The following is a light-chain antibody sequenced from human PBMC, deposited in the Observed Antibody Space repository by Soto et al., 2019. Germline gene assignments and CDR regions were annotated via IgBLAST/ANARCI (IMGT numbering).Light chain of an antibody. CDR2: EVT. CDR1: SSDVGGYDY. CDR3: SSYTGGNPSYV. Sequence: QSALTQPPSASGSPGQSVTISCTGTSSDVGGYDYVSWYQQHPGKAPKLMIYEVTIRPSGVSDRFSGSKSGNTASLTVSGLQAEDYADYYCSSYTGGNPSYVVGTGTKLTGL. J-gene: IGLJ1*01. V-gene: IGLV2-8*01.